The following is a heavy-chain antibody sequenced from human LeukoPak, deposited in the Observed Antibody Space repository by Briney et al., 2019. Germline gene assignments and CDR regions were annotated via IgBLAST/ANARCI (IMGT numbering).Heavy chain of an antibody. V-gene: IGHV4-39*01. Sequence: PSETLSLTCTVSGASIISTTYYWGWIRQPPGKGLEWIGTIYYSGTTYYNPSLKSRVTISVDTSKNQFSLKLSSVTAADTAVYYCARTHTSGDFDYSGQGTLVTVSS. CDR2: IYYSGTT. D-gene: IGHD2-2*02. CDR3: ARTHTSGDFDY. J-gene: IGHJ4*02. CDR1: GASIISTTYY.